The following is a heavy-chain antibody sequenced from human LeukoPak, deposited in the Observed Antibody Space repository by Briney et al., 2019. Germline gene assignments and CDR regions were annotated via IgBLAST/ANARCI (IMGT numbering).Heavy chain of an antibody. CDR2: INPNSGGT. CDR1: GYTFTGFY. V-gene: IGHV1-2*02. D-gene: IGHD3-3*01. J-gene: IGHJ4*02. CDR3: AADYDFWSGYYD. Sequence: ASVKVSCKASGYTFTGFYMHWVRQAPGQGLEWMGWINPNSGGTNYAEKFQGRVTMTRDTSISTAYMELSSLRSDDTAVYYCAADYDFWSGYYDWGQGTLVTVSS.